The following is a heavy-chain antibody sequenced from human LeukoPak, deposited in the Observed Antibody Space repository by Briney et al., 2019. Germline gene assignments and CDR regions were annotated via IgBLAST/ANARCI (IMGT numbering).Heavy chain of an antibody. D-gene: IGHD6-19*01. CDR2: INRSGRT. J-gene: IGHJ6*03. CDR3: ARAPSGSFINYYYYYMDV. CDR1: GFTFSTYD. Sequence: GGSLRLSCVASGFTFSTYDMQWVRQAPGKGLEWVSGINRSGRTYYTDSVKGRFTISRDNSKSTLYLEMNSLRAEDTAVYYCARAPSGSFINYYYYYMDVWGKGTTVTVSS. V-gene: IGHV3-23*01.